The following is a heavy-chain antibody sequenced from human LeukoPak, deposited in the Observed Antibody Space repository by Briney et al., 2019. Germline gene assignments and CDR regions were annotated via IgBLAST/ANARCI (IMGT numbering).Heavy chain of an antibody. CDR3: AKDLRQVWTGWSGDY. D-gene: IGHD6-19*01. Sequence: GGSLRLSCAASGFTFSSYAMSWVRQAPGKGLEWVSAISGSGGSTYYADSVKGRFTISRDNSKNTLYLQMNSLRAEDTAVYYCAKDLRQVWTGWSGDYWGQGTLVTASS. V-gene: IGHV3-23*01. J-gene: IGHJ4*02. CDR1: GFTFSSYA. CDR2: ISGSGGST.